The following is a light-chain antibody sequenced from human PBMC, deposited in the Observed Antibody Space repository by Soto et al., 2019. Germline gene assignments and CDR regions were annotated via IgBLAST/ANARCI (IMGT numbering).Light chain of an antibody. J-gene: IGKJ4*01. CDR3: QQRSSWPPPT. CDR1: QSVSSY. CDR2: DAS. V-gene: IGKV3-11*01. Sequence: VLTQSPATLSLSPGERATLSCRASQSVSSYLAWYQQKPGQAPRPLIYDASNRATGVPARFSGSGSGTDFTLSISSLEPEDFAIYYCQQRSSWPPPTFGGGTKVEIK.